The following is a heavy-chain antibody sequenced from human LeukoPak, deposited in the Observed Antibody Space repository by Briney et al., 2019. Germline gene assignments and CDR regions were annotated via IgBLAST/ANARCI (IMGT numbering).Heavy chain of an antibody. CDR3: ARGGRGYSYGRDYYYYYMDV. CDR2: ISDRGDNT. D-gene: IGHD5-18*01. CDR1: GFTFSTYA. V-gene: IGHV3-23*01. J-gene: IGHJ6*03. Sequence: GGSLRLSCAASGFTFSTYAMSWVRQAPGKGLEWVSHISDRGDNTYYADSVKGRFTISRDNAKNSLYLQMNSLRAEDTAVYYCARGGRGYSYGRDYYYYYMDVWGKGTTVTISS.